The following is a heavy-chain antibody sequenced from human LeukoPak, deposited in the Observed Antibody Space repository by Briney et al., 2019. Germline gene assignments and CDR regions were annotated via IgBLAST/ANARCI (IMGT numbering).Heavy chain of an antibody. V-gene: IGHV3-74*01. CDR1: GFTFSRYW. J-gene: IGHJ4*02. Sequence: GGSLRLSCAASGFTFSRYWTHWVRHAPGKGLVWVSRVKGDGSFTNYADSVYGRFSISRDNAKNTLFLHMRSLRAEDTAVYYCVRDGDDFNFDYWGEGNLVTVSS. D-gene: IGHD2-21*02. CDR3: VRDGDDFNFDY. CDR2: VKGDGSFT.